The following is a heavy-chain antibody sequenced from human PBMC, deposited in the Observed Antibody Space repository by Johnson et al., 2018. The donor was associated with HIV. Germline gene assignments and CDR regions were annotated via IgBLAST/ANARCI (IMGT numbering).Heavy chain of an antibody. Sequence: QVQLVESRGGVVRPGGSLRLSCAASGFTFNNYDMHWVRPAPGNGLEWVAFIRYDGSDKYYADSVQGRFTISRDNSKHTLYLQMNRLRAEDTAVYYCARARDRSSSRDAFDIWGQGTMVTVSS. D-gene: IGHD6-13*01. V-gene: IGHV3-30*02. CDR3: ARARDRSSSRDAFDI. J-gene: IGHJ3*02. CDR2: IRYDGSDK. CDR1: GFTFNNYD.